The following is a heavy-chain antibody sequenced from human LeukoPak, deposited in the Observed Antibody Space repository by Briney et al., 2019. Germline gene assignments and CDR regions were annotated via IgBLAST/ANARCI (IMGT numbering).Heavy chain of an antibody. Sequence: GGSLRLSCAASGFTFSSYGMHWVRQAPGKGLEWVAVISYDGSNKYYADSVKGRFTISRDSSKNTLYLQMNSLRAEDTAVYYCAKDATPTGYYYMDVWGKGTTVTVSS. V-gene: IGHV3-30*18. J-gene: IGHJ6*03. CDR1: GFTFSSYG. CDR2: ISYDGSNK. CDR3: AKDATPTGYYYMDV. D-gene: IGHD4-17*01.